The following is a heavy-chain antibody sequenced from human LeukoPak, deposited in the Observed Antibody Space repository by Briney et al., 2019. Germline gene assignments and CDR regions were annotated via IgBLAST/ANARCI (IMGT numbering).Heavy chain of an antibody. J-gene: IGHJ4*02. Sequence: SETLSLTCSVSGSSISSGYYWGWIRQPPGKGLEWIGSIYHSGSTYYNPSLKSRVTISVDKSKNQFSLKLSSVTAADTAVYYCARSGSGSYYSRFDYWGQGTLVTVSS. CDR2: IYHSGST. D-gene: IGHD1-26*01. V-gene: IGHV4-38-2*02. CDR3: ARSGSGSYYSRFDY. CDR1: GSSISSGYY.